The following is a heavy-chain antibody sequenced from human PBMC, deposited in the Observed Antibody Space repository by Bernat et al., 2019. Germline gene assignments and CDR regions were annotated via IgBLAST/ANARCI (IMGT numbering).Heavy chain of an antibody. Sequence: EVQLVQSGAALVQPGGSLRLSCAASGFTFLSHWMCWLRQAPGKGLEWAANIKSDGSAKYYVDSVKGRFTISRDNVNNSLYLQMNSLIADDTAVYYCARDPGWGALDLWVQGTMVTVSS. V-gene: IGHV3-7*03. CDR2: IKSDGSAK. CDR3: ARDPGWGALDL. D-gene: IGHD3-16*01. CDR1: GFTFLSHW. J-gene: IGHJ3*01.